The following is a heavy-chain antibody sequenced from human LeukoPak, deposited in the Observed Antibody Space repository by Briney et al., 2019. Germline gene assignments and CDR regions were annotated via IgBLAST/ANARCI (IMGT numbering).Heavy chain of an antibody. CDR3: ARDTPHGVGFCSSGSCFAYDY. Sequence: ASVKVSCKASGYAFTGYYIHWVRQAPGQGLEWMGWINPNSGDTNYAQNFQGRVAMTRDTSVSTTYMELTRLRSYDTAVYYCARDTPHGVGFCSSGSCFAYDYWGQGTLVTVSS. V-gene: IGHV1-2*02. CDR2: INPNSGDT. D-gene: IGHD2-15*01. J-gene: IGHJ4*02. CDR1: GYAFTGYY.